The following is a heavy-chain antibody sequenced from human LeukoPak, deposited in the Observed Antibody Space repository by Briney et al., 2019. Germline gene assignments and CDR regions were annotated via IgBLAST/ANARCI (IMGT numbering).Heavy chain of an antibody. CDR1: GGSISSYY. CDR3: ARYAATYYYDSSGYTYFDY. V-gene: IGHV4-59*01. CDR2: IYYSGST. D-gene: IGHD3-22*01. J-gene: IGHJ4*02. Sequence: SETLSLTCTVSGGSISSYYWRWIRQPPGKGLEWIGYIYYSGSTNYNPSLKSRVTISVDTSKNQFSLKLSSVTAADTAVYYCARYAATYYYDSSGYTYFDYWGQGTLVTVSS.